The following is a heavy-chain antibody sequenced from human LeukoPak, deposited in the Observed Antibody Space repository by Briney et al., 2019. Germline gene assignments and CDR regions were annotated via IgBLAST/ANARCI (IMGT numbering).Heavy chain of an antibody. J-gene: IGHJ4*02. V-gene: IGHV3-74*01. D-gene: IGHD3-10*01. CDR2: TNSDENEI. CDR1: GFTFSSHW. Sequence: GGSLRLSCEASGFTFSSHWMHWVRQFPGKGLVWVARTNSDENEINYADSVKGRFTIFRDNARNTLYLQMNSLRAKDTGGYFCARGNVSGSNRRWDDWVQGTLVTVSS. CDR3: ARGNVSGSNRRWDD.